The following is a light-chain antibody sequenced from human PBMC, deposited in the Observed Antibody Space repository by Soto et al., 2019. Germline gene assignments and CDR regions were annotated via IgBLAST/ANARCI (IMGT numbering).Light chain of an antibody. V-gene: IGKV1-5*01. Sequence: DLQMTQSAATLSASLGDRVTITCWASQSISSWLAWYQQKPGKAPKLLIYDASSLESGVPSRFSGSGYGTEFNLTISSLQPDDFATYYCQQYNSYSEAFGQGTKVDIK. J-gene: IGKJ1*01. CDR3: QQYNSYSEA. CDR2: DAS. CDR1: QSISSW.